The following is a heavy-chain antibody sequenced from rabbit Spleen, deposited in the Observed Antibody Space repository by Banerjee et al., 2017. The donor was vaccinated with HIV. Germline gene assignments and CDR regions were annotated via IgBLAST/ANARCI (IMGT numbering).Heavy chain of an antibody. CDR3: ARGYSYSYVGVDYVTDYFSL. V-gene: IGHV1S45*01. CDR1: GFDISKYG. CDR2: IAGGSSAFT. Sequence: QEQLVESGGGLVQPGGSLKLSCTVSGFDISKYGVTWVRQAPGKGLEWISCIAGGSSAFTYSATWAKGRFTISKTSSTTVTLQMTSLTVADTATYFCARGYSYSYVGVDYVTDYFSLWGPGPLVTVS. D-gene: IGHD6-1*01. J-gene: IGHJ4*01.